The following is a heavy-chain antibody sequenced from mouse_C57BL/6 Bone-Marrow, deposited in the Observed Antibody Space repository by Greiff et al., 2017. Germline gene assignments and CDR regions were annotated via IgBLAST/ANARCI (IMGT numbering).Heavy chain of an antibody. CDR2: LYPGDGDT. CDR3: ARYLITTVVPYFDY. V-gene: IGHV1-82*01. D-gene: IGHD1-1*01. CDR1: GYAFSSSW. Sequence: VQLVESGPELVKPGASVKISCKASGYAFSSSWMNWVKQRPGKGLEWIGRLYPGDGDTNYNGKFKGKATLTADKSSSTAYMQLSSLTSEDSAVYFWARYLITTVVPYFDYWGQGTTLTVSS. J-gene: IGHJ2*01.